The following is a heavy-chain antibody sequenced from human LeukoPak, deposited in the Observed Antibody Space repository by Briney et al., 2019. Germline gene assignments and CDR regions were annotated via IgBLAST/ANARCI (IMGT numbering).Heavy chain of an antibody. CDR2: ISSSVSTI. Sequence: GQSLRLSCAASGFTLSSYEMNWVRQAPGKGLKSVSYISSSVSTIYYADSVKGRFTISRDNAKNSLYLQMNSLRAEDTAVYYCARWRWELLAFDYWGQGTLVTVSS. D-gene: IGHD1-26*01. CDR3: ARWRWELLAFDY. CDR1: GFTLSSYE. V-gene: IGHV3-48*03. J-gene: IGHJ4*02.